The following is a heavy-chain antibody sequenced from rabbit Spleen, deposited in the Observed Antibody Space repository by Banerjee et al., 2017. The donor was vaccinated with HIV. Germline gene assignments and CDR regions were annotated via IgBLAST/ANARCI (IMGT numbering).Heavy chain of an antibody. D-gene: IGHD4-2*01. J-gene: IGHJ4*01. CDR2: IEHSGP. CDR1: GFTLSSYW. V-gene: IGHV1S47*01. CDR3: ARGGSRPNL. Sequence: QEQLVESGGGLVQPGGTLTLACKASGFTLSSYWMCWVRQAPGKGLEWIGCIEHSGPWYANWVNGRFTISRSTSLNTVTLQMTSLTVADTATYFCARGGSRPNLWGQGTLVTVS.